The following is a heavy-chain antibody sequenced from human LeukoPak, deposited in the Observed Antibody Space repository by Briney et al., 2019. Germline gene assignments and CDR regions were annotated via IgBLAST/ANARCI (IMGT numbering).Heavy chain of an antibody. Sequence: PSQTLSLTCTVSGGSVSSGGYYWSWIRQHPGKGLEWIGYIYYSGSTYYNPSLKSRVTISVDTSKNQFSLKLSSVTAADTAVYYCARERSYYDSSGYSFFDYWGQGTLVTVSS. CDR2: IYYSGST. CDR1: GGSVSSGGYY. J-gene: IGHJ4*02. D-gene: IGHD3-22*01. V-gene: IGHV4-31*03. CDR3: ARERSYYDSSGYSFFDY.